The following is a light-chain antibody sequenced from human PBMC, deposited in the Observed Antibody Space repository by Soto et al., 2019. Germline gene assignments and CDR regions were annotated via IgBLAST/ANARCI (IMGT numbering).Light chain of an antibody. Sequence: DIQMTPSPSSLSASVGDRVTVTCRASQTISSYLNWYQQKPGKAPKLLIYAASSLQSGVPSRFSGSGSGTDFTLTISSLQPEDFATYYCQQSNSTPHTFGGGTNVEIK. V-gene: IGKV1-39*01. CDR1: QTISSY. J-gene: IGKJ4*01. CDR2: AAS. CDR3: QQSNSTPHT.